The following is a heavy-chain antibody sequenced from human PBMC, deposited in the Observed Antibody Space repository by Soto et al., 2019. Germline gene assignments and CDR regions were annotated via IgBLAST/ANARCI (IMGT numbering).Heavy chain of an antibody. CDR1: GFTFSTYT. D-gene: IGHD2-2*01. CDR2: ISGSGASP. V-gene: IGHV3-23*01. Sequence: EVQLLESGGGLVQPGGSLRLSCAAPGFTFSTYTMSWVRRPPGKGLEWVSAISGSGASPSYADSVQGRFTISRDNPKRTLYLQMNNLRAEDTAVYYCAKARCSTTNCYVPDYWGQGTLVTVSS. J-gene: IGHJ4*02. CDR3: AKARCSTTNCYVPDY.